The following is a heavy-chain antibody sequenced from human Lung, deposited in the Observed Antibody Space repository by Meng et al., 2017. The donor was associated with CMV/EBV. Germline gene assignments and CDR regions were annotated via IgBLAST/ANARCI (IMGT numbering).Heavy chain of an antibody. CDR1: GGSINSYY. CDR2: FYYRGNS. V-gene: IGHV4-59*01. Sequence: VPLRGSGPGLVKPSETLSLTCTVSGGSINSYYWSWIRQPPGQGLEWLGYFYYRGNSNYNPSLKSRVTISVDTSKNLFSLNLTSVTAADAALYYCARGSYLAVEGWGLGTLVTVSS. D-gene: IGHD2-21*01. CDR3: ARGSYLAVEG. J-gene: IGHJ4*02.